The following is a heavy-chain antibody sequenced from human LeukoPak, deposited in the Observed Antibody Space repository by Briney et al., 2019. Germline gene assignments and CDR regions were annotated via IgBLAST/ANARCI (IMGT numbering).Heavy chain of an antibody. V-gene: IGHV1-2*02. CDR2: INPNSGGT. CDR1: GYTFSGYY. D-gene: IGHD2-2*01. CDR3: ARDGCSSTSCYVDY. Sequence: ASVKVSCKASGYTFSGYYLHWGRQAPGQGLEWMGWINPNSGGTNYAQKVQGRVTMTRDTSINTAYMDLIRLRSDDTAVYYCARDGCSSTSCYVDYWGQGTLVTVSS. J-gene: IGHJ4*02.